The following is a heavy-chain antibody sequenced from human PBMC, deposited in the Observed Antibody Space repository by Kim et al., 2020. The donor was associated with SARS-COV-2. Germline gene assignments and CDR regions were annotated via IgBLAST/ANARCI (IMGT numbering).Heavy chain of an antibody. D-gene: IGHD5-12*01. CDR3: ARMDGRDGYNYGFDY. J-gene: IGHJ4*02. Sequence: SETLSLTCTVSGGSISSYYWSWIRQPPGKGLEWIGYIYYSGSTNYNPSLKSRVTISVDTSKNQFSLKLSSVTAADTAVYYCARMDGRDGYNYGFDYWGQG. CDR1: GGSISSYY. V-gene: IGHV4-59*01. CDR2: IYYSGST.